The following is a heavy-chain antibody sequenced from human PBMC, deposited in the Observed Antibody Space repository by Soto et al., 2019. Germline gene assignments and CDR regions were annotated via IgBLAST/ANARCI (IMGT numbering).Heavy chain of an antibody. CDR2: IFSNDEK. Sequence: QVTLKESGPVLVNPTETLTLTCTVSGFSLSNARMGVSWIRQPPGKAPEWLAHIFSNDEKSYSTSLNSRLTISKDTSKSQVVLTMTNMDPVDTATYYCARGSGYYYYYGMDVWGQGTTVTVSS. V-gene: IGHV2-26*01. CDR3: ARGSGYYYYYGMDV. CDR1: GFSLSNARMG. D-gene: IGHD1-26*01. J-gene: IGHJ6*02.